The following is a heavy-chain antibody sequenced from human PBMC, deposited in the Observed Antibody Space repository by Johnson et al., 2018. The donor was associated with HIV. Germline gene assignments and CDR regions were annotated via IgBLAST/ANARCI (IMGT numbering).Heavy chain of an antibody. Sequence: QVQLVESGGGAVQPGRSLRLSCAASGFTFSSYAMHWVRQAPGKGLEWVAVISYDGSNKYYADSVTGRFTISRDNAKNSLYLQINSLRAEDTAVYYCARTISSYQGAFDIWGQGTMVTVSS. J-gene: IGHJ3*02. CDR2: ISYDGSNK. CDR1: GFTFSSYA. V-gene: IGHV3-30*04. D-gene: IGHD1-26*01. CDR3: ARTISSYQGAFDI.